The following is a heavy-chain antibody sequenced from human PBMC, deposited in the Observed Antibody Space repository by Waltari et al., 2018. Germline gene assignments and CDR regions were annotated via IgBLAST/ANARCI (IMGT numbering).Heavy chain of an antibody. CDR3: ARDEVLRGSYFFDY. V-gene: IGHV4-61*02. J-gene: IGHJ4*02. Sequence: QVQLQESGPGLVKPSQTLSLTCTVSGGSISSARYYWSWIRQPAGKGLEWIGRIYTRGSTNYNPSLKSRVTISVDTSKNQFSLKLSSVTAADTAVYYCARDEVLRGSYFFDYWGQGTLVTVSS. D-gene: IGHD1-26*01. CDR2: IYTRGST. CDR1: GGSISSARYY.